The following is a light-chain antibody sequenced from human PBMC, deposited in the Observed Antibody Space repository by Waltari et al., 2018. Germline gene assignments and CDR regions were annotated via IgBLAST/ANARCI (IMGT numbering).Light chain of an antibody. J-gene: IGKJ1*01. Sequence: ELVLTQSPGTASLSPGARVTLSCRASQCVGSSSLAWYQQKPGQAPSLVIYRASRRATGIPDRFSGSGSGTDFSLTISRLEPEDFAVYYCQQHGTLPATFGQGTKVEIK. CDR2: RAS. V-gene: IGKV3-20*01. CDR1: QCVGSSS. CDR3: QQHGTLPAT.